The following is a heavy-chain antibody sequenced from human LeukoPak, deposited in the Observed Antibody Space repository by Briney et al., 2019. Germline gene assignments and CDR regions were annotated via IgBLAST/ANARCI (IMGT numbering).Heavy chain of an antibody. CDR1: GHSIRSDYY. CDR3: ARASPAETFGLWIDF. D-gene: IGHD6-13*01. V-gene: IGHV4-38-2*01. Sequence: PSETLSLTCAVSGHSIRSDYYWGWIRQPPGKGLEWIGCIYHNGNTYYSPSLEGRVTISVDTPKNQFSLNLSSVTAADTAVYYCARASPAETFGLWIDFWGQGTMVAVSS. J-gene: IGHJ3*01. CDR2: IYHNGNT.